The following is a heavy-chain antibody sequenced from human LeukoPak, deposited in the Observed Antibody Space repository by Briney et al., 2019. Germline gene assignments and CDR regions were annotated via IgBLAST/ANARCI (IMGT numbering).Heavy chain of an antibody. J-gene: IGHJ4*02. CDR3: ARTSPRAATFDY. V-gene: IGHV4-4*07. CDR2: IYPSGST. CDR1: GGSITSYY. D-gene: IGHD2-15*01. Sequence: PSETLSLTCTVSGGSITSYYWSWIRQPAGKGLEWIGRIYPSGSTNYNPSLKSRVSMSVDTSKNQFSLKLTSVTAADTAVYHCARTSPRAATFDYWGQGTLVTVSS.